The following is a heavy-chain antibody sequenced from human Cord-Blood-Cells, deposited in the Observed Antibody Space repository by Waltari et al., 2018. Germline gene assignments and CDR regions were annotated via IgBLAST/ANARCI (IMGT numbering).Heavy chain of an antibody. CDR1: GGSIRSSSYY. J-gene: IGHJ3*02. CDR3: ARVDSSGYYYFAFDI. D-gene: IGHD3-22*01. Sequence: QLQLQESGPGLVKPSETLSLTCPVSGGSIRSSSYYRGWIRPPPGKGLEWIGSIYYSGSTYYNPSLKSRVTISVDTSKNQFSLKLSSVTAADTAVYYCARVDSSGYYYFAFDIWGQGTMVTVSS. V-gene: IGHV4-39*01. CDR2: IYYSGST.